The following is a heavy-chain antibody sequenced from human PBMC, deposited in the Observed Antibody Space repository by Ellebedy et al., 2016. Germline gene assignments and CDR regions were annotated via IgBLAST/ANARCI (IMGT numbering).Heavy chain of an antibody. CDR2: ISSSGSTI. V-gene: IGHV3-11*04. CDR1: GFTFSDYY. CDR3: ARGSDWFDP. Sequence: GESLKISXAASGFTFSDYYMTWIRQAPGKGLEWISYISSSGSTIYYADSVKGRFTISRDNAKNSLYLQMNSLRAEDTAVYYCARGSDWFDPWGQGTLVTVSS. J-gene: IGHJ5*02.